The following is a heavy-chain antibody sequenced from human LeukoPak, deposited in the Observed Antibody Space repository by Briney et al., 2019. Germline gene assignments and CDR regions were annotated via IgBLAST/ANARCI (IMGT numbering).Heavy chain of an antibody. V-gene: IGHV1-18*01. CDR1: GYTFTSYG. J-gene: IGHJ5*02. CDR3: AREIAARLYNWFDP. CDR2: ISAYNGNT. D-gene: IGHD6-6*01. Sequence: ASVKVSCKASGYTFTSYGISWVRQAPGQGLEWMGWISAYNGNTNYAQKLQGRVTMTTDTSTSTAYMELRSLRSDDTAVYYCAREIAARLYNWFDPWGQGTLVTVPS.